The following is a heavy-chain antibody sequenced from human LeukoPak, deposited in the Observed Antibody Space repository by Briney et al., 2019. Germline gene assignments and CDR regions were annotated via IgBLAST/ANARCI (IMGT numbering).Heavy chain of an antibody. J-gene: IGHJ4*02. CDR2: INQDGSEK. CDR1: GFRFTSYW. Sequence: GGSLRLSCAASGFRFTSYWMSWVRQAPGKGLEWVAYINQDGSEKYYGDSVKGRFTISRDNAKNSLYLQMSSLRAEDTAVYFCARDGHPFDSWGQGTLVTVSS. CDR3: ARDGHPFDS. V-gene: IGHV3-7*01.